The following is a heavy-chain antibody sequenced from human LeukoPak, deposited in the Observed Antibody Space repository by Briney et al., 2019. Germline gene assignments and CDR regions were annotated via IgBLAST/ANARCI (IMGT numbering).Heavy chain of an antibody. V-gene: IGHV1-69*05. CDR3: ARSEPFGASVGLWFDP. Sequence: SVKVSCKASGGTCSSYAIGWVRQAPGQGLEWMGGIIPIFGTANYAQKFQGRVTITTDESTSTDYMELSSLTSEDTAVYSCARSEPFGASVGLWFDPWDQGTLVTVSS. D-gene: IGHD3-16*01. J-gene: IGHJ5*02. CDR1: GGTCSSYA. CDR2: IIPIFGTA.